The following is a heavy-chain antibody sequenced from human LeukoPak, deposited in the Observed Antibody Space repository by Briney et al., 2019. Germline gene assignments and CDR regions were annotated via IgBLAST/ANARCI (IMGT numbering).Heavy chain of an antibody. V-gene: IGHV5-10-1*01. CDR2: IDPSDSYT. CDR1: GYNFTSYW. J-gene: IGHJ4*02. D-gene: IGHD3-10*01. CDR3: ARQGLLWFGELLPPFDY. Sequence: GASLVISCKGPGYNFTSYWISWGRQLPGKGLEWMGRIDPSDSYTNYSPSFQGHVTISADKSISTAYLQWSSLKASDTAMYYCARQGLLWFGELLPPFDYWGQGTLVTVSS.